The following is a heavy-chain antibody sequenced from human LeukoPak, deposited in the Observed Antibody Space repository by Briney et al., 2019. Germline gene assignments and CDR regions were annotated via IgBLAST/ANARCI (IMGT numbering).Heavy chain of an antibody. CDR3: ARAAYCGGDCYSSEDF. CDR2: IYSGGST. V-gene: IGHV3-66*01. J-gene: IGHJ4*02. D-gene: IGHD2-21*02. CDR1: GFTVSNTY. Sequence: GGSLRLSCAASGFTVSNTYMSWVRQAPGKGLEWVSLIYSGGSTYYADSVKGRFTISRDNSKNTLYLQMNSLRAEDTAVYYCARAAYCGGDCYSSEDFWGQGTLVTVSS.